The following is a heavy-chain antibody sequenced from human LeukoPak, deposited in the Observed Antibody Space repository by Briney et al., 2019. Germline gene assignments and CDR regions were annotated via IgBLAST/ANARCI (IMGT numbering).Heavy chain of an antibody. D-gene: IGHD5-18*01. CDR1: GGSFTSYY. V-gene: IGHV4-59*01. CDR3: ARFPPSADSYEYYFDY. J-gene: IGHJ4*02. Sequence: SETLSLTCTVSGGSFTSYYWSWIRQPPGKGLEWLGYIYYSGSTNYNPSLKSRVTISVDTSKNQFSLKLSSVTAADTAVYYCARFPPSADSYEYYFDYCGQGTLVTVSS. CDR2: IYYSGST.